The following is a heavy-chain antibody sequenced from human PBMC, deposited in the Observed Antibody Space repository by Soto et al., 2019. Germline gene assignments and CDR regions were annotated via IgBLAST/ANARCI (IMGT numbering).Heavy chain of an antibody. V-gene: IGHV3-30*18. Sequence: GGSLRLSCAASGFTFSSYGMHWVRQAPGKGLEWVAVISYDGSNKYYADSVKGRFTISRDNSKNTLYLQMNSLRAEDTAVYYCAKDRLGTMVRGVTTYFDYWGQGTLV. CDR1: GFTFSSYG. CDR3: AKDRLGTMVRGVTTYFDY. D-gene: IGHD3-10*01. J-gene: IGHJ4*02. CDR2: ISYDGSNK.